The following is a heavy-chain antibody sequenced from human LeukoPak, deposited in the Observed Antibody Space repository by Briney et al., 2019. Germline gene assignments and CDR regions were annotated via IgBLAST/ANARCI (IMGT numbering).Heavy chain of an antibody. CDR1: GYTFTSHY. CDR3: AAPGASGFVGNFWSGPLDY. V-gene: IGHV1-46*01. CDR2: INPSAGST. D-gene: IGHD3-3*01. J-gene: IGHJ4*02. Sequence: GASVKVSCRASGYTFTSHYMHWVRQGPGQGLEWMGIINPSAGSTSYPQKFQGRVTMTRDTSTSTVYMELSSLRSEDTAVYYCAAPGASGFVGNFWSGPLDYWGQGTLVSVSS.